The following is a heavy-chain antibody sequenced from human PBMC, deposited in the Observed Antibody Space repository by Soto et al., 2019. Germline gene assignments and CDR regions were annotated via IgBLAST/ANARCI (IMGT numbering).Heavy chain of an antibody. CDR3: ARWEIYDSSGLKSYYYYGMDV. CDR2: IYPGDSDT. J-gene: IGHJ6*02. CDR1: GYSFTSYW. Sequence: EVQLVQSGAEVKKPGESLRISCKGSGYSFTSYWIGWVRQMPGKGLEWMGIIYPGDSDTRYSPSFQGQVTISADKSISTAYLQWSSLKASDTAMYYCARWEIYDSSGLKSYYYYGMDVWGQGTTVTVSS. V-gene: IGHV5-51*01. D-gene: IGHD3-22*01.